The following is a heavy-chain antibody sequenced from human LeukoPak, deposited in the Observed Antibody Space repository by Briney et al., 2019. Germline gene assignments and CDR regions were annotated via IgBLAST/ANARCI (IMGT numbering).Heavy chain of an antibody. D-gene: IGHD6-13*01. CDR3: AREDSSSGDYYYGMDV. CDR2: INPNSGGT. J-gene: IGHJ6*02. CDR1: GYTFTGYY. Sequence: ASVKVSCTASGYTFTGYYMHWVRQAPGQGLEWMGWINPNSGGTNYAQKFQGWVTMTRDTSISTAYMELSRLRSDDTAVYYCAREDSSSGDYYYGMDVWGQGTTVTVSS. V-gene: IGHV1-2*04.